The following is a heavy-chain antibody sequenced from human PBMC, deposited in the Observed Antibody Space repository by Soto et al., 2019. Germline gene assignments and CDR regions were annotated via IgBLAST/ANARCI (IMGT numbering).Heavy chain of an antibody. CDR1: GGSVSSGGFY. V-gene: IGHV4-31*01. CDR2: IFHSGNT. Sequence: QVQLQESGPGLVKPSQTLSLTCTVSGGSVSSGGFYWSWIRRHPGKGLEWIGYIFHSGNTYYNPSLKSLATMSEDTSKNQFSLKLTAVTAADTAVYYCAWGPSSGVYHSWGQGTQVIVSS. D-gene: IGHD3-22*01. CDR3: AWGPSSGVYHS. J-gene: IGHJ4*02.